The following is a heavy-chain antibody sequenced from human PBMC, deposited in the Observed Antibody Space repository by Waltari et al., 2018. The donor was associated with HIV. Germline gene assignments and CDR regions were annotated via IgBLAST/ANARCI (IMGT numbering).Heavy chain of an antibody. Sequence: QVQLVESGGGVVQPGRSLRLSCAASGLPFSNFAMHWVRQAPGKGVEWVAVIWYDGENKYYADSVKGRFTISRDNSKNTLYLQMNSLRVEDTAVYYCARGGYYYDISGYYHYWGQGTLVTVSS. V-gene: IGHV3-33*01. J-gene: IGHJ4*02. CDR1: GLPFSNFA. CDR3: ARGGYYYDISGYYHY. CDR2: IWYDGENK. D-gene: IGHD3-22*01.